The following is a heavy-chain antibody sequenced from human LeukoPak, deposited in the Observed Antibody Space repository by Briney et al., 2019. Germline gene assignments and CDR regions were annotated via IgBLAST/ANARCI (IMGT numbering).Heavy chain of an antibody. CDR2: IKSKIDGGTI. D-gene: IGHD6-25*01. CDR1: GFTFSDSW. CDR3: TTRRQDGC. V-gene: IGHV3-15*01. J-gene: IGHJ4*02. Sequence: GGSLRLSCVASGFTFSDSWMSWVRQAPGKGLEWVGRIKSKIDGGTIDYGAPVKGRFTISRDDSRNTLYLQMNSLKTEDTAVYYCTTRRQDGCWGQGTLVTVS.